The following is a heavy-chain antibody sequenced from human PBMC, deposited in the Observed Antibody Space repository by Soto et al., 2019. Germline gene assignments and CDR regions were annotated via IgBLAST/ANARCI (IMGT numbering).Heavy chain of an antibody. CDR1: GGSISSYY. V-gene: IGHV4-34*01. CDR3: ARAGGAVAGNWFDP. D-gene: IGHD6-19*01. Sequence: LETLCLTCTVSGGSISSYYLSWIRQPPGKGLEWIGEIYHSGSTNYNPSLKSRVTISVDTSKNQFSLKLSSVTAADTAVYYCARAGGAVAGNWFDPWGQGTLVTVSS. CDR2: IYHSGST. J-gene: IGHJ5*02.